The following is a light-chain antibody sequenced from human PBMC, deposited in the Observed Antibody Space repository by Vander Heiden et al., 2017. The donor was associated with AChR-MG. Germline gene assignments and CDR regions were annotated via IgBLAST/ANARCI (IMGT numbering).Light chain of an antibody. CDR3: SSYTSSSRV. J-gene: IGLJ3*02. CDR2: DVS. V-gene: IGLV2-14*01. CDR1: SSDVGGYNY. Sequence: QSALTQPASVSGSPGQSITISCTGTSSDVGGYNYVSWYQQHPGKAPNLSSDDVSKRPSGVSNRFSGSKSGNTASLTISGLQAEDEADYYCSSYTSSSRVFGGGTKLTVL.